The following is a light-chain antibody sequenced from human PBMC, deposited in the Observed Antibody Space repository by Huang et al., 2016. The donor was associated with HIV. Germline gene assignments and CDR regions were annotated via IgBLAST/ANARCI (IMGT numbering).Light chain of an antibody. V-gene: IGKV1-39*01. Sequence: DIQMTQSPSSLSASVGDRVTLTCRASQSISIYLEWYQQKPGKAPNLLIYAGSSLQSGFPSRFSGSGSVTDFTLTISSLQPEDFATYYCQQSYNTSDTFGQGTKLEIK. CDR2: AGS. CDR1: QSISIY. J-gene: IGKJ2*01. CDR3: QQSYNTSDT.